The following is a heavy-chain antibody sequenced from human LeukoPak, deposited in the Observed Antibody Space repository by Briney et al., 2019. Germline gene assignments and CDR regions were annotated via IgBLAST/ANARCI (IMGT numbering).Heavy chain of an antibody. V-gene: IGHV3-21*01. J-gene: IGHJ3*02. CDR3: ARDWFGELLYKWANNDAFDI. D-gene: IGHD3-10*01. Sequence: GGSLRLSCAASGFTFSSDSMNWVRQAPGKGLEWVSSISSSSSYIYYADSVKGRFTISRDNAKNSLYLQMNSLRAEDTAVYYCARDWFGELLYKWANNDAFDIWGQGTMVTVSS. CDR1: GFTFSSDS. CDR2: ISSSSSYI.